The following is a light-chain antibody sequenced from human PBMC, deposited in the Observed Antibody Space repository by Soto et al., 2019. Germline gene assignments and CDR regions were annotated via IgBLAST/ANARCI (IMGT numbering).Light chain of an antibody. Sequence: QSALTQPASVSGSPGQSITISCTGSSSDVGGYNYVSWYQQHPGKAPQLMIYEVSNLPSGVSNRFSGSTSANTASLTISGLQAEDEADYYCSSYTSTSSNYVFGSGTKLTVL. CDR2: EVS. CDR3: SSYTSTSSNYV. V-gene: IGLV2-14*01. CDR1: SSDVGGYNY. J-gene: IGLJ1*01.